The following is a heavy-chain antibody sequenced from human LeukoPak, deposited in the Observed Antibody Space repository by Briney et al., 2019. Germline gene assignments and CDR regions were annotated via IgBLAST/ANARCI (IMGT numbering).Heavy chain of an antibody. D-gene: IGHD6-19*01. CDR1: GFTFSSYA. Sequence: GGSLRLSCAASGFTFSSYAMHWVRQAPGKGLEWVAVISYDGSNKYYADSVKGRFTISRDSSKNTLYLQMNSLRAEDTAVYFCAKEIGWYTPTAIDYWGQGTLVTVSS. V-gene: IGHV3-30-3*01. CDR3: AKEIGWYTPTAIDY. CDR2: ISYDGSNK. J-gene: IGHJ4*02.